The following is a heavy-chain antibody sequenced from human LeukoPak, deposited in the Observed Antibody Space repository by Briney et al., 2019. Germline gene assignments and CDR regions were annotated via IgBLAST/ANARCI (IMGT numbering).Heavy chain of an antibody. Sequence: PSETLSLTCTVSGGSISSYYWSWIRQPPGKGLEWIGYIYYSGSTNYNPSLKSRVTISVDTSKNQFSLKLSSVTAADTAVYYCASRLGGDAYAFDIWGQGTMVTVSS. V-gene: IGHV4-59*08. J-gene: IGHJ3*02. CDR2: IYYSGST. CDR3: ASRLGGDAYAFDI. D-gene: IGHD4-17*01. CDR1: GGSISSYY.